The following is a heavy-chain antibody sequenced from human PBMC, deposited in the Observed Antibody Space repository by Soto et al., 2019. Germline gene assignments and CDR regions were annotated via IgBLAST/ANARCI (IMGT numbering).Heavy chain of an antibody. D-gene: IGHD6-13*01. CDR3: ARDWAAAGPFDY. Sequence: QVQLVQSGAEVKKPGASVKVSCKASGYTFTSYGISWVRQAPGQGLEWMGWISAYNGNTNYAQKLQGRVTMTTDTSTTTAYMAMRSLRSDDTAVYSCARDWAAAGPFDYWGQGTLVTVSS. V-gene: IGHV1-18*01. CDR1: GYTFTSYG. CDR2: ISAYNGNT. J-gene: IGHJ4*02.